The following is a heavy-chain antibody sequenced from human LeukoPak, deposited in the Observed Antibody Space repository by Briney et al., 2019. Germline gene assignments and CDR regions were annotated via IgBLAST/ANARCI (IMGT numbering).Heavy chain of an antibody. CDR2: TYYRSKWYN. J-gene: IGHJ4*02. CDR1: GDSVSSNNGA. Sequence: SQTLSLTCAISGDSVSSNNGAWNWIRQSPSRDLEWLGRTYYRSKWYNDYAESMKGRITISPDTSKNQFSLKLSSVTAADTAVYYCARDGPWDTYGYYFDSWGQGTLVTVSS. CDR3: ARDGPWDTYGYYFDS. D-gene: IGHD5-18*01. V-gene: IGHV6-1*01.